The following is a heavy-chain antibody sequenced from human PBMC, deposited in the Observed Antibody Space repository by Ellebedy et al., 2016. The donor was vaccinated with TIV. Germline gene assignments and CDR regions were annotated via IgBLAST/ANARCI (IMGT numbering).Heavy chain of an antibody. CDR1: GFSFRSYW. CDR3: ATDGSYGDYLSPAHASVM. J-gene: IGHJ3*02. CDR2: INQDATKT. Sequence: GESLKISCAASGFSFRSYWMTWVRQAPGKGLEWVVNINQDATKTFYVDSVEGRFTISRDNAKNSLFLQMNSLGVEDTAVYYCATDGSYGDYLSPAHASVMWGQGTLVSVSS. V-gene: IGHV3-7*01. D-gene: IGHD4-17*01.